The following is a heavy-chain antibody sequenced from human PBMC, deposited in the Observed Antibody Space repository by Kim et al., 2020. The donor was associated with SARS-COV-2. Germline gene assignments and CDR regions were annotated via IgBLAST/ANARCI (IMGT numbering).Heavy chain of an antibody. CDR3: AREEYMVRGASVPDYYYYGMDV. Sequence: SVKVSCKASGGTFSSYAISWVRQAPGQGLEWMGGIIPIFGTANYAQKFQGRVTITADESTSTAYMELSSLRSEDTAVYYCAREEYMVRGASVPDYYYYGMDVWGQGTTVTVSS. D-gene: IGHD3-10*01. CDR2: IIPIFGTA. CDR1: GGTFSSYA. V-gene: IGHV1-69*13. J-gene: IGHJ6*02.